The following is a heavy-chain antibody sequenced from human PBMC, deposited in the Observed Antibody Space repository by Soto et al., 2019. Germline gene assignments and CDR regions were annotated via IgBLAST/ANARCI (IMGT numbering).Heavy chain of an antibody. V-gene: IGHV3-73*01. Sequence: EVQLVESGGGLVQPGGSLKLSCAVSGFTFSGSAMHWVRQASGKGLEWVGRIRSKSNSYATAYAASVKGRFTISRDDSKNTAYLQMNSLKTEDTAVYYGTRGYGYYVRDYWGQGTLVTVSS. CDR3: TRGYGYYVRDY. CDR1: GFTFSGSA. CDR2: IRSKSNSYAT. J-gene: IGHJ4*02. D-gene: IGHD4-17*01.